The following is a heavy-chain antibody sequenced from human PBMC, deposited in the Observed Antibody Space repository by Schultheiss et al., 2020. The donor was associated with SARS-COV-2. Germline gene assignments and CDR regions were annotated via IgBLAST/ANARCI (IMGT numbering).Heavy chain of an antibody. CDR3: ARDLRAEVVTAFDS. CDR1: GGSISSYY. CDR2: IYYSGST. D-gene: IGHD2-21*02. J-gene: IGHJ5*01. V-gene: IGHV4-59*04. Sequence: SETLSLTCTVSGGSISSYYWSWIRQPPGKGLEWIGYIYYSGSTYYNPSLKSRVTVSVDTSKSQFSLRLNSMTAADTAVYYCARDLRAEVVTAFDSWGQGTLVTVSS.